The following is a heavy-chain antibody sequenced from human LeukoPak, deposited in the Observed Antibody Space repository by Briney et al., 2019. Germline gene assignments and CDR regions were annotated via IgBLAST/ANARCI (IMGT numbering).Heavy chain of an antibody. J-gene: IGHJ4*02. D-gene: IGHD4-17*01. CDR2: IKRKTDGGTT. CDR3: TTESLDYGDYVFDY. Sequence: GGSLRLSCAASGFTFSNAWMSWVRQAPGKGLEWVGRIKRKTDGGTTSYAAPVKGRFTISRDDSKNTLYLQMNSLKTEDTAVYYCTTESLDYGDYVFDYWGQGTLVTVSS. V-gene: IGHV3-15*01. CDR1: GFTFSNAW.